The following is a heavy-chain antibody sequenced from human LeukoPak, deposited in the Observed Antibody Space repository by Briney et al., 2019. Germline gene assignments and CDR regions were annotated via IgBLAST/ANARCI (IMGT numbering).Heavy chain of an antibody. V-gene: IGHV3-30-3*01. CDR2: ISYDGSNK. Sequence: QPGRSLRLSCAASGFTFSSYAMHWVRRAPGKGLEWVAVISYDGSNKYYADSVKGRFTISRDNAKNTLYLQMNSLRAEDTAVYYCARDGSAYCGGDCYSHFFDYWGQGTLVTVSS. J-gene: IGHJ4*02. CDR1: GFTFSSYA. D-gene: IGHD2-21*02. CDR3: ARDGSAYCGGDCYSHFFDY.